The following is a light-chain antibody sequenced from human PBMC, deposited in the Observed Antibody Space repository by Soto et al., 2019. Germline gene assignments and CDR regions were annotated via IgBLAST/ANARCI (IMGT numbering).Light chain of an antibody. CDR3: MQATQSHWT. CDR1: QSLLHSDGNTY. CDR2: KVS. J-gene: IGKJ1*01. V-gene: IGKV2-24*01. Sequence: DIVMTQTPLSSPVTLGQAASISCRSSQSLLHSDGNTYLSWFQQRPGQPPRLLIYKVSDQFSGVPDRFSGSGAGTDFTLTISRVEAEDVGIYYCMQATQSHWTFGQGTKVEIK.